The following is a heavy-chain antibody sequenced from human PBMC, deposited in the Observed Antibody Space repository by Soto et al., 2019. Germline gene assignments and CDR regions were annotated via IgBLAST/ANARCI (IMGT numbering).Heavy chain of an antibody. V-gene: IGHV1-69*02. CDR3: EMEYCSSTSCYRDY. CDR1: GGTFSSYT. J-gene: IGHJ4*02. Sequence: QVQLVQSGAEVKKPGSSVKVSCQASGGTFSSYTISWVRQAPGQGLEWMGRIIPILGIANYAQKFQGRVTITADKSTSTAYMELSRLSSEDTAVYYCEMEYCSSTSCYRDYWGQGTLVTVSS. CDR2: IIPILGIA. D-gene: IGHD2-2*02.